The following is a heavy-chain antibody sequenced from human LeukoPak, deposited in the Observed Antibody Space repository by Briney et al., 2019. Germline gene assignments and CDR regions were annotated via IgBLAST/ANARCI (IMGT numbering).Heavy chain of an antibody. CDR1: GGTFSSCA. J-gene: IGHJ6*02. V-gene: IGHV1-69*04. CDR2: ITPILGIA. D-gene: IGHD5-12*01. Sequence: SVKVSCKASGGTFSSCAISWVRQAPGQGLEWMGRITPILGIANYAQKFQGRVTITADKSTSTAYMELSSLRSEDTAVYYCARVDSGYDYYYYGMDVWGQGTTVTASS. CDR3: ARVDSGYDYYYYGMDV.